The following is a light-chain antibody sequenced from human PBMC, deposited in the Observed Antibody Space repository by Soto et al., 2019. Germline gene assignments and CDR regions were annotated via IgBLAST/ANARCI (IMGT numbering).Light chain of an antibody. CDR1: QSISSN. J-gene: IGKJ2*01. V-gene: IGKV3-15*01. CDR3: QQYNNWPPYN. CDR2: GAS. Sequence: EIVMTQSPATLSVSPGERATLSCRASQSISSNLAWYQQTPGQAPRLLIYGASTRATGIPARFSGSGSGTEFTLTISSLQSEDFAVYDCQQYNNWPPYNFGQGTKLEIK.